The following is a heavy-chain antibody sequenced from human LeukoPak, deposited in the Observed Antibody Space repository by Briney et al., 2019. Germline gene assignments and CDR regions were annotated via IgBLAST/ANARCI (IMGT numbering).Heavy chain of an antibody. J-gene: IGHJ4*02. CDR2: ISGST. V-gene: IGHV3-23*01. D-gene: IGHD4-23*01. CDR1: GFTFSSYA. Sequence: GGSLRLSCAASGFTFSSYAMSWVRQAPGKWLEWVSAISGSTYYADSVKGRFTISRDNSKNTLYLQMDSLRAEDTAVYYCARSEKGGLTVVTLFDYWGQGTLVTVSS. CDR3: ARSEKGGLTVVTLFDY.